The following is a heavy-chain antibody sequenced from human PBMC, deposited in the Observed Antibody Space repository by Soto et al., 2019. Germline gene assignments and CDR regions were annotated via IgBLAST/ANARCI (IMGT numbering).Heavy chain of an antibody. V-gene: IGHV4-59*01. CDR3: ARGRGGTYDAFDI. CDR2: IYYSGTT. CDR1: GGSMSRYF. J-gene: IGHJ3*02. D-gene: IGHD1-26*01. Sequence: HVQLRESGPGLVKPSETLSLTCTVSGGSMSRYFWSWIRQPPGKGLEWIGYIYYSGTTNYNPSLKSRVTTSLDTSKNQFSLKVVSLTAADTAFYYCARGRGGTYDAFDIWGPGTLVTVSS.